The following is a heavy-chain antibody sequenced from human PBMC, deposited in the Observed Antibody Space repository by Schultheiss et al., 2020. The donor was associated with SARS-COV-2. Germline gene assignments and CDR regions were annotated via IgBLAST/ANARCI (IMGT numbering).Heavy chain of an antibody. CDR3: AKDFRREQDY. Sequence: GGSLRLSCAASGFTFSSYGMHWVRQAPGKGLEWVAVISYDGSNKYYADSVKGRFTISRDNSKNTLYLQMNSLRAEDTAVYYCAKDFRREQDYWGQGTLVTVSS. CDR2: ISYDGSNK. CDR1: GFTFSSYG. J-gene: IGHJ4*02. D-gene: IGHD5-24*01. V-gene: IGHV3-30*18.